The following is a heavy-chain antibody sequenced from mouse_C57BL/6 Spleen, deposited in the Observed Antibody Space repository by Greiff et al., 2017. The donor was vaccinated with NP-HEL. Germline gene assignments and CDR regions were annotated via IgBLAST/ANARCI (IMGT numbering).Heavy chain of an antibody. J-gene: IGHJ1*03. D-gene: IGHD1-1*01. CDR2: IDPNSGGT. CDR1: GYTFTSYW. V-gene: IGHV1-72*01. Sequence: ESGAELVKPGASVKLSCKASGYTFTSYWMHWVKQRPGRGLEWIGRIDPNSGGTKYNEKFKSKATLTVDKPSSTAYMQLSILTSEDAAVYYCASDYYGSSYGYFDVWGTGTTVTVSS. CDR3: ASDYYGSSYGYFDV.